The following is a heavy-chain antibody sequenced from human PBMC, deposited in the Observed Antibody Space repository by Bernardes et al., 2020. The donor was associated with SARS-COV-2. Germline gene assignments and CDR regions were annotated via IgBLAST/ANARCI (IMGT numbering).Heavy chain of an antibody. CDR1: GFTFSSYW. CDR2: INSDGSST. V-gene: IGHV3-74*01. D-gene: IGHD3-3*01. Sequence: GGSLRLSCAASGFTFSSYWMHWVHQAPGKGLVWVSRINSDGSSTSYADSVKGRFTISRDNAKNTLYLQMNSLRAEDTAVYYCARDAHPYYDFWSGYRNWFDPWGQGTLVTVSS. CDR3: ARDAHPYYDFWSGYRNWFDP. J-gene: IGHJ5*02.